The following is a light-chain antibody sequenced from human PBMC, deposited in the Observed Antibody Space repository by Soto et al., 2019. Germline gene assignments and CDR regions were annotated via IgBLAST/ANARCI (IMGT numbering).Light chain of an antibody. CDR3: QQYNSYSRT. CDR2: DAS. CDR1: QSISNW. V-gene: IGKV1-5*01. J-gene: IGKJ1*01. Sequence: DIHMTQSPYTLSASVGDIVTITCRASQSISNWLAWYQQKPGKAPNLLIYDASSLDSGVPSRFSGSGSGTEFILTISSLQPDDFATYYCQQYNSYSRTFGQGTKVDIK.